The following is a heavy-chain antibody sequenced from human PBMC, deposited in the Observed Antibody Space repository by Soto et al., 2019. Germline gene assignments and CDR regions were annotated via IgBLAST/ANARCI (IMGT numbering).Heavy chain of an antibody. CDR2: INHSGST. CDR1: GGSFSGYY. D-gene: IGHD4-17*01. J-gene: IGHJ4*02. CDR3: ARARYGDYAP. Sequence: QVQLQQWGAGLLKPSETLSLTCAVYGGSFSGYYWSWIRQPPGKGLEWIGEINHSGSTNYNPSLKSHVTIPGDTSKNQFSLKLSSVTAADTAVYYCARARYGDYAPWGQGTLVTVSS. V-gene: IGHV4-34*01.